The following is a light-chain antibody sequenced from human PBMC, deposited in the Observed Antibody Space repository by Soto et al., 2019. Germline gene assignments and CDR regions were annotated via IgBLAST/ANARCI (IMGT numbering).Light chain of an antibody. CDR1: SSDVGGYNY. V-gene: IGLV2-14*01. CDR3: SSYTSSSTPFV. Sequence: ALTQPASVSGSPGQSITISCTGTSSDVGGYNYVSWYQQHPGKAPKLMIYEVSNRPSGVSNRFSGSKSGNTASLTISGLQAEDEADYYCSSYTSSSTPFVFGTGTKVTVL. J-gene: IGLJ1*01. CDR2: EVS.